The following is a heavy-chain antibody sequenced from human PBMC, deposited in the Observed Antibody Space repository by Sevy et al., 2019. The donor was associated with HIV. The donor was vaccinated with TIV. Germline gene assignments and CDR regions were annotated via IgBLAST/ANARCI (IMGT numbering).Heavy chain of an antibody. CDR3: ARNLWFGELSSFDY. Sequence: ASVKVSCKASGYTFTSYGISWVRQAPGQGLEWMGWISAYNGNTNYAQKLQGRVTMTTDTSTSTAYMELRSLRSDDTVVYYCARNLWFGELSSFDYWGQGTLVTVSS. V-gene: IGHV1-18*01. J-gene: IGHJ4*02. D-gene: IGHD3-10*01. CDR1: GYTFTSYG. CDR2: ISAYNGNT.